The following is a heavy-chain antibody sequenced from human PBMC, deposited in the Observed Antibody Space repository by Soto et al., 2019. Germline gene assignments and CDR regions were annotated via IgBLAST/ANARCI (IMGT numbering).Heavy chain of an antibody. CDR1: GGIFSSNA. J-gene: IGHJ4*02. V-gene: IGHV1-69*01. D-gene: IGHD5-18*01. CDR3: ATGGRGYSSAPRFYFEY. Sequence: QVQLVQSGAEVKKPGSSVKVSCQASGGIFSSNAISWVRQAPGQGLEWMGGILPIFDTTHYAQKFQGRVTLTEDESTSTAYIELSSLKSEDTALYYCATGGRGYSSAPRFYFEYWGQGTLVPVSS. CDR2: ILPIFDTT.